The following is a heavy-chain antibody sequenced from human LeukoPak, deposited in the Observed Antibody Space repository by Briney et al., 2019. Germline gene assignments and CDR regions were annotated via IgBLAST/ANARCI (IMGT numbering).Heavy chain of an antibody. Sequence: APVKVSCKVSGYTLTELSMHWGRQAPGKGLEWMGGFDPEDGETIYAQKFQGRVTMTEDTSTDTAYMELSSLRSEDTAVYYCATRGYGSWVWFDPWGQGTLVTVSS. CDR2: FDPEDGET. D-gene: IGHD6-13*01. CDR3: ATRGYGSWVWFDP. CDR1: GYTLTELS. J-gene: IGHJ5*02. V-gene: IGHV1-24*01.